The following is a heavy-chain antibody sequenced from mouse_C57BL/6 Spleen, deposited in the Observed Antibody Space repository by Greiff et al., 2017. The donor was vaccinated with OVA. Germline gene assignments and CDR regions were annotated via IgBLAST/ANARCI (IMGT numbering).Heavy chain of an antibody. CDR1: GYTFTSYW. CDR3: AINPGYYGDYYYAMDY. V-gene: IGHV1-74*01. Sequence: QVQLQQPGAELVKPGASVKVSCKASGYTFTSYWMHWVKQRHGQGLEWIGRIHPSDSDTNYNQKFKGKATLTVDKSSSTAYMQLSSLTSEDSAVYYCAINPGYYGDYYYAMDYWGQGTSVTVSS. CDR2: IHPSDSDT. D-gene: IGHD1-1*01. J-gene: IGHJ4*01.